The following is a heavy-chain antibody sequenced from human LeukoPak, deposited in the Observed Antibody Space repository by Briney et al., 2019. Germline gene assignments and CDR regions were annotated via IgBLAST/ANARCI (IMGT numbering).Heavy chain of an antibody. J-gene: IGHJ4*02. V-gene: IGHV3-23*01. CDR2: ISGSGGST. D-gene: IGHD6-13*01. Sequence: PGGSLRLSCAASEFTFSSYAMSWVRQAPGKGLEWVSAISGSGGSTYYADSVKGRFTISRDNSKNTLYLQMNSLRAEDTAVYYCAKGKSGSSWYLLDYWGQGTLVTVSS. CDR3: AKGKSGSSWYLLDY. CDR1: EFTFSSYA.